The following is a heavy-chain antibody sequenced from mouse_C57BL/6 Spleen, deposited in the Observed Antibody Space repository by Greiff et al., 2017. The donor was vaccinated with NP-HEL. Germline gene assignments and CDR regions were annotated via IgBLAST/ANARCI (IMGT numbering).Heavy chain of an antibody. CDR2: INPNNGGT. Sequence: VQLQQSGPELVKPGASVKISCKASGYTFTDYYMNWVKQSHGKSLEWIGDINPNNGGTSYNQKFKGKATLTVDKSSSTAYMELRSLTSEDSAVYYCARHDGYYTFDYWGQGTTLTVSS. CDR1: GYTFTDYY. J-gene: IGHJ2*01. V-gene: IGHV1-26*01. CDR3: ARHDGYYTFDY. D-gene: IGHD2-3*01.